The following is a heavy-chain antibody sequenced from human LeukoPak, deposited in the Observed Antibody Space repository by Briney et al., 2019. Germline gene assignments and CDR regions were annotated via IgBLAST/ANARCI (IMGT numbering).Heavy chain of an antibody. CDR3: ARADKYSSSWYGY. Sequence: GGSLRLSCAASGFTFSSYAMHWVRQAPGKGLEYVSAISSNGGSTYYANSVKGRFTISRDNSKNTLYLQMGSLRAEDMAVYYCARADKYSSSWYGYWGQGTLVTVSS. CDR1: GFTFSSYA. CDR2: ISSNGGST. V-gene: IGHV3-64*01. J-gene: IGHJ4*02. D-gene: IGHD6-13*01.